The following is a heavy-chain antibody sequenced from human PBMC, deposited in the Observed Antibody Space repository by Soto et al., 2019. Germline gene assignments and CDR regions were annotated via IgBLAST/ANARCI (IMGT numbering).Heavy chain of an antibody. V-gene: IGHV4-61*08. CDR1: GGSISSGGYY. J-gene: IGHJ4*02. Sequence: ETLSLTCTVSGGSISSGGYYWSWIRQHPGKGLEWIGYIYYSGSTNYNPSLKSRVTISVDTSKNQFSLKLSSVTAADTAVYYCARGRLALAPVDYWGQGTLVTVSS. CDR2: IYYSGST. CDR3: ARGRLALAPVDY. D-gene: IGHD6-25*01.